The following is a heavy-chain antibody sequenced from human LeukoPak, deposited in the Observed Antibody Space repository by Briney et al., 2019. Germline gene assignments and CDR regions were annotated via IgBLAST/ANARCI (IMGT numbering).Heavy chain of an antibody. D-gene: IGHD3-22*01. J-gene: IGHJ4*02. CDR1: GYTFTSYG. Sequence: GASVKVSCKASGYTFTSYGISWVRQAPGQGLEWMGWISAYNGNTNYAQKLQGRVTMTTDTSTSTAYMELRSLRSDDTAVYYCARVNRDSSGYFRFDYWGQGTLVTVSS. CDR2: ISAYNGNT. CDR3: ARVNRDSSGYFRFDY. V-gene: IGHV1-18*01.